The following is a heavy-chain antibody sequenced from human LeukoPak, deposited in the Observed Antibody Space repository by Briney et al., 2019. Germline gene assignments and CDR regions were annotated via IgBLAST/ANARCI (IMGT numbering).Heavy chain of an antibody. CDR1: GFTFTIYA. J-gene: IGHJ4*02. V-gene: IGHV3-23*01. D-gene: IGHD3-22*01. CDR2: ISSTGEYT. CDR3: AQDRPNYYGSDRHYYSRNGDY. Sequence: SGGSLRLSCAASGFTFTIYAMNWVRQAPGKGLEWVSSISSTGEYTYYTGSVKGRFTISRDNSKNTLYLHMNRLRGEDTAVYYCAQDRPNYYGSDRHYYSRNGDYWGQGTLVTVSS.